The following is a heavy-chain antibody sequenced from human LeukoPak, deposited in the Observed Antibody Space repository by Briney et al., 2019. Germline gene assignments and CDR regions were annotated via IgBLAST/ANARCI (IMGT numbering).Heavy chain of an antibody. V-gene: IGHV1-69*04. CDR1: GGTFSSYA. Sequence: SVNVSCKASGGTFSSYAISWVRHAPGQGLEWMGRIIPILGIANYAQKFQGRVTITADKSTSTAYMELSSLRSEDTAVYYCARFQEPDTPVAPSDYWGQGTLVTVSS. D-gene: IGHD6-19*01. J-gene: IGHJ4*02. CDR3: ARFQEPDTPVAPSDY. CDR2: IIPILGIA.